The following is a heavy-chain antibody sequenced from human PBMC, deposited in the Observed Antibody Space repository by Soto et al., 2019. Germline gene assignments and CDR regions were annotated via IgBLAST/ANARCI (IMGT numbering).Heavy chain of an antibody. Sequence: SETLSLTCAVSGDSVISNWYWGWVRQSPGKGLEWIADMFHSGSTNYSPSLESRVTLSVDKSKNQFSLKLSSVTAADTAVYYCARGNYGSGSPYYYGMDVWGQGTTVTVSS. CDR3: ARGNYGSGSPYYYGMDV. D-gene: IGHD3-10*01. V-gene: IGHV4-38-2*01. CDR1: GDSVISNWY. J-gene: IGHJ6*02. CDR2: MFHSGST.